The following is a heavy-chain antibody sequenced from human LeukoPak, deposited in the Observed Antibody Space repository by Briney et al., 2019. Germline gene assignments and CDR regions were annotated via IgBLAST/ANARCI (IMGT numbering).Heavy chain of an antibody. CDR2: INPSGGST. Sequence: ASVKVSCKASGYTFTSYYMHWVRQAPGQGREWMGIINPSGGSTSYAQKSQGRVTMTRDTSTSTVYMELSSLRSEDTAVYYCARDRGGTTSPYYYYYMDVWGKGTTVTVSS. CDR1: GYTFTSYY. CDR3: ARDRGGTTSPYYYYYMDV. D-gene: IGHD1-1*01. J-gene: IGHJ6*03. V-gene: IGHV1-46*03.